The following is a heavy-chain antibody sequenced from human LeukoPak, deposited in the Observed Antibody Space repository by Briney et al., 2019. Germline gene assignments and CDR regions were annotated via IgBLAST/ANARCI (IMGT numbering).Heavy chain of an antibody. J-gene: IGHJ6*02. CDR3: ARGFWSGYSVVSYYYGMDV. CDR2: INHSGST. V-gene: IGHV4-34*01. D-gene: IGHD3-3*01. CDR1: GGSFSGYY. Sequence: SETLSLTCAVYGGSFSGYYWSWIRQPPGEGLEWIGEINHSGSTNYNPSLKSRVIISVDTSKNQFSLKLSSVTAADTAVYYCARGFWSGYSVVSYYYGMDVWGQGTTVTVSS.